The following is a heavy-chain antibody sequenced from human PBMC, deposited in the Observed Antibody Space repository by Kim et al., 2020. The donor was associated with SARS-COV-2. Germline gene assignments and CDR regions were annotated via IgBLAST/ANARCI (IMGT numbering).Heavy chain of an antibody. V-gene: IGHV3-33*05. D-gene: IGHD3-10*01. CDR2: ISYDGSNK. CDR1: GFTFSSYG. J-gene: IGHJ6*02. CDR3: ASTDYYGSGSYRPVDV. Sequence: GGSLRLSCAASGFTFSSYGMHWVRQAPGKGLEWVAVISYDGSNKYYADSVKGRFTISRDNSKNTLYLQMNSLRAEDKAVYYCASTDYYGSGSYRPVDVWGQGTTVTVSS.